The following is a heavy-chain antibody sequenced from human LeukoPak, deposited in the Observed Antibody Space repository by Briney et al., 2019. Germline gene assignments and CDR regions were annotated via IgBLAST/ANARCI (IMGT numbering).Heavy chain of an antibody. V-gene: IGHV4-38-2*02. CDR1: GYSISSGYY. CDR3: ARESIKQWLI. Sequence: SETLSLTCTVSGYSISSGYYWGWIRQRPGKGLEWIGSIYHSGSTYYNPSLKSRVTISVDTSKNQFSLKLSSVTAADTAVYYCARESIKQWLIWGQGTLVTVSS. CDR2: IYHSGST. D-gene: IGHD6-19*01. J-gene: IGHJ1*01.